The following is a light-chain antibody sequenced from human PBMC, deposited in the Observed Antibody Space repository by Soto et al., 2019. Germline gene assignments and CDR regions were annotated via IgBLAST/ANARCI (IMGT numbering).Light chain of an antibody. Sequence: QSALTQPASVSGSPGQSITISCTGTSSDIGGHHFVSWYQQQAGKAPKLVIYEVTDRPSGVSDRFSGSKSGNTASLTISGLQPEDEADYYCSSYTSSSPYVFGTGTKVTV. V-gene: IGLV2-14*01. J-gene: IGLJ1*01. CDR2: EVT. CDR1: SSDIGGHHF. CDR3: SSYTSSSPYV.